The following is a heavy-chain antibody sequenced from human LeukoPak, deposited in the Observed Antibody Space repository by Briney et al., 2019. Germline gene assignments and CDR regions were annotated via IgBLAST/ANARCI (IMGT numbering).Heavy chain of an antibody. Sequence: PSETLSLTCPVSGASISTYYWSWIRQPPGKGLEWIGSIYYSGSTYYNPSLKSRVTISVDTSKNQFSLKLSSVTAADTAVYFCARGPYSYDSSGAFDIWGQGIMVTVSS. D-gene: IGHD3-22*01. CDR1: GASISTYY. CDR2: IYYSGST. CDR3: ARGPYSYDSSGAFDI. V-gene: IGHV4-59*08. J-gene: IGHJ3*02.